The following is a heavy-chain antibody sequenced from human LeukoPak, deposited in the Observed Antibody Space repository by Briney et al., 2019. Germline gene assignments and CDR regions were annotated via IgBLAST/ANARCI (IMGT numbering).Heavy chain of an antibody. V-gene: IGHV1-18*01. Sequence: ASVNVSCKASGYTFTRSGISWLRQAPRQGLEWMGWINTYNGNTNYAQKLQGTATMTTETPTSTAYMKLRSLRSDATAVYYCARDEQWLVPISRALYGMDVCGQGSTVTVSS. CDR1: GYTFTRSG. J-gene: IGHJ6*01. CDR2: INTYNGNT. CDR3: ARDEQWLVPISRALYGMDV. D-gene: IGHD6-19*01.